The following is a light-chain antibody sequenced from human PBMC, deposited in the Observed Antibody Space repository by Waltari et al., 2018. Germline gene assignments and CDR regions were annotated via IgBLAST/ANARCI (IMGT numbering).Light chain of an antibody. V-gene: IGKV2-28*01. J-gene: IGKJ4*01. CDR1: QSLLHSNGYNY. CDR2: LGS. CDR3: MQALQTPLT. Sequence: DIVMTQSPLSLPVTPGEPASISCTSSQSLLHSNGYNYLDWYLQKPGQSTQRLIYLGSNRASGVPDRFSGSGSGTDFTLKISRVEAEDVGVYYCMQALQTPLTFGGGTKVEIK.